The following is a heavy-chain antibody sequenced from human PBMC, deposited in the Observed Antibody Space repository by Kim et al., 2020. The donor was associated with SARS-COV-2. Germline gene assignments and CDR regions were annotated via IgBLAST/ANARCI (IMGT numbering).Heavy chain of an antibody. CDR2: IYSGGST. D-gene: IGHD6-13*01. CDR1: GFTVSSNY. V-gene: IGHV3-53*01. J-gene: IGHJ6*02. Sequence: GGSLRLSCAASGFTVSSNYMSWVRQAPGKGLEWVSVIYSGGSTYYADSVKGRFTISRDNSKNTLYLQMNSLRAEDTAVYYCARDQQQLVYYGMDVWGQGTTVTVSS. CDR3: ARDQQQLVYYGMDV.